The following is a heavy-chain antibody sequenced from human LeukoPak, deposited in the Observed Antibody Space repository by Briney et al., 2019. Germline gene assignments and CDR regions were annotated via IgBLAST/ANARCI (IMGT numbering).Heavy chain of an antibody. CDR2: ISSSGSTI. CDR1: GFTFSSYE. J-gene: IGHJ3*02. CDR3: ARGYSSGPLSDDAFDI. Sequence: GGSLGLSCAASGFTFSSYEMNWVRQAPGKGLEWVSYISSSGSTIYYADSAKGRFTISRDNAKNSLYLQMNSLRAEDTAVYYCARGYSSGPLSDDAFDIWGQGTMVTVSS. V-gene: IGHV3-48*03. D-gene: IGHD6-19*01.